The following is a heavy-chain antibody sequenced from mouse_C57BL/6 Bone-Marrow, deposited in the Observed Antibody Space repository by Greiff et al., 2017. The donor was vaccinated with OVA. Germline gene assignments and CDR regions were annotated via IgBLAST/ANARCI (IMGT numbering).Heavy chain of an antibody. Sequence: DVQLVESGPGLVKPSQSLSLTCSVTGYSITSGYYWNWIRQFPGNKLEWMGYISYDGSNNYNPSLKNRISITRDTSKNQFFLKLNSVTTEDTATYYCARDHEAFDYWGQGTTLTVSS. CDR2: ISYDGSN. CDR3: ARDHEAFDY. V-gene: IGHV3-6*01. J-gene: IGHJ2*01. CDR1: GYSITSGYY.